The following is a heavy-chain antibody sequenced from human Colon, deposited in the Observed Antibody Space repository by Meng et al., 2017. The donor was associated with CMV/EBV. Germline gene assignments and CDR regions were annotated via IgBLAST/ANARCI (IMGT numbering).Heavy chain of an antibody. Sequence: SETLSLTCTVSGGSVSSGGYFWGWIRQPPGKGLEWIGYIYYSGSTNCNPSLKSRVTISVDTSKNQFSLKLSSVTAADTAVYYCARDSRTHGPYYYHGVDVWGQGTTVTSP. CDR1: GGSVSSGGYF. V-gene: IGHV4-61*08. CDR2: IYYSGST. CDR3: ARDSRTHGPYYYHGVDV. D-gene: IGHD2-2*01. J-gene: IGHJ6*02.